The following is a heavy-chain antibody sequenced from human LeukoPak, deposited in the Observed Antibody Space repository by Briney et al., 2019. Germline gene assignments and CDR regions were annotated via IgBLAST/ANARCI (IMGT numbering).Heavy chain of an antibody. J-gene: IGHJ6*02. CDR1: GYTFTSYY. Sequence: ASVKVSCKASGYTFTSYYMHWVRQAPGQGLEWMGIINPSGGSTSYAQKFQGRVTMTRGTSTSTVYMELSSLRSEDTAVYYCARDLVQTTLSYYYYYGMDVWGQGTTVTVSS. CDR3: ARDLVQTTLSYYYYYGMDV. V-gene: IGHV1-46*01. D-gene: IGHD1-1*01. CDR2: INPSGGST.